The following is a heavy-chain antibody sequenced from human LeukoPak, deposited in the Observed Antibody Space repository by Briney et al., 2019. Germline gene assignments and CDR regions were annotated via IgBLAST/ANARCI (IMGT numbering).Heavy chain of an antibody. CDR3: ARDYCSGGSCYWSWFDP. CDR2: IYQNGNT. CDR1: GGSISSGGYS. J-gene: IGHJ5*02. Sequence: SETLSLTCAVSGGSISSGGYSWSWIRQPPGKGLEWIGYIYQNGNTYYNPSLKSRVTISVDRSKNQFSLKLSSVTAADTAVYYCARDYCSGGSCYWSWFDPWGQGTLVTVSS. D-gene: IGHD2-15*01. V-gene: IGHV4-30-2*01.